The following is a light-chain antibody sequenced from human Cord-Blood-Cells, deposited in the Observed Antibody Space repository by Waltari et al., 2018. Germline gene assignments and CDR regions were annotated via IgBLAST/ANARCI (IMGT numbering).Light chain of an antibody. Sequence: QSVLTQPPSVSGAPGQRVTISCTGSSSNIGAGYDVHWYQQLPGTAPKLLSYGNSNRPSGVPDRFSGSKAGTSASLAITGLQAEDEADYYCQSYDSSLSGSSVFGGGTKLTVL. J-gene: IGLJ3*02. CDR1: SSNIGAGYD. CDR2: GNS. CDR3: QSYDSSLSGSSV. V-gene: IGLV1-40*01.